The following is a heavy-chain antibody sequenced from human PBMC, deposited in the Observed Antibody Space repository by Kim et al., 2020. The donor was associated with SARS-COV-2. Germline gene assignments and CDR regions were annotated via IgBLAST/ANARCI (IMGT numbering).Heavy chain of an antibody. V-gene: IGHV3-74*01. CDR2: INSDGSST. Sequence: GGSLRLSCAASGFTFSSYWMHWVRQAPGKGLVWVSRINSDGSSTSYADSVKGRFTISRDNAKNTLYLQMNSLRAEDTAVYYCASLYGSGSHDPHKSIEVAPKLGMDVWGQGTAVTVSS. CDR3: ASLYGSGSHDPHKSIEVAPKLGMDV. D-gene: IGHD3-10*01. CDR1: GFTFSSYW. J-gene: IGHJ6*01.